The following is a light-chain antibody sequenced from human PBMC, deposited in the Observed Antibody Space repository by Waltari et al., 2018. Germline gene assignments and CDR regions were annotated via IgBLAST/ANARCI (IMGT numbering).Light chain of an antibody. CDR3: MQALEFPLP. J-gene: IGKJ4*01. CDR1: QSLLDSEDGNTY. V-gene: IGKV2-40*01. Sequence: DIVMTQTPLSLPVTLGEPASISCRSSQSLLDSEDGNTYLEWYLQKPGQSPQVLIYEVSNRASGVPASVSCIGANTDFTLKIGGVGAGVVGVLYGMQALEFPLPFGRGPKVGIK. CDR2: EVS.